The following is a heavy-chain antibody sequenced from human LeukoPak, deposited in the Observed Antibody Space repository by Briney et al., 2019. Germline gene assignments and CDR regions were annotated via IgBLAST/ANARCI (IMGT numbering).Heavy chain of an antibody. CDR1: GGSFSGYY. Sequence: SETLSLTCAVYGGSFSGYYWSWIRQPPGKGLEWIGEINHSGSTSYNPSLKSRVTISVDTSKNQFSLKLSSVTAADTAVYYCARMIVPYYYYYYMDVWGKGTTVTVSS. V-gene: IGHV4-34*01. CDR3: ARMIVPYYYYYYMDV. CDR2: INHSGST. D-gene: IGHD3-22*01. J-gene: IGHJ6*03.